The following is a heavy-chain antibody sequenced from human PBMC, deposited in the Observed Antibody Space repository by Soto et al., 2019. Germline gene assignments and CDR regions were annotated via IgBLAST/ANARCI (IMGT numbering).Heavy chain of an antibody. V-gene: IGHV4-34*01. CDR1: GGSFSGYY. CDR2: INHSGST. Sequence: SETLSLTCAVYGGSFSGYYWSWIRQPPGKGLEWIGEINHSGSTNYNPSLKSRVTISVDTSKNQFSLKLSSVTAADTAVYYCARALGSAGTDYYYYYGMDAWGQGTTVTVSS. D-gene: IGHD6-19*01. J-gene: IGHJ6*02. CDR3: ARALGSAGTDYYYYYGMDA.